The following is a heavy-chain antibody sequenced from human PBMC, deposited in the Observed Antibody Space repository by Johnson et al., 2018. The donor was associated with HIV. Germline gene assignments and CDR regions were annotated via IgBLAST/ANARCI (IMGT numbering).Heavy chain of an antibody. CDR1: GFTFSSYA. D-gene: IGHD3-10*01. CDR3: ARQYYGSGTDAFDI. V-gene: IGHV3-30*04. CDR2: ISYDGSNK. J-gene: IGHJ3*02. Sequence: VKLLESGGGVVQPGRSLRLSCAASGFTFSSYAMHWVRQAPGKGLEWVAVISYDGSNKYYADSVKGRFTISRDNSKNTLYLQMNSLRAEDTAVYYCARQYYGSGTDAFDIWGQGTIVTVSS.